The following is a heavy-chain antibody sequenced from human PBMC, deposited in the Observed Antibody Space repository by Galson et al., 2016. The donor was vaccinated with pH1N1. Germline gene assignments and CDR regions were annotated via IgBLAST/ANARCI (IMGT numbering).Heavy chain of an antibody. V-gene: IGHV4-39*01. CDR3: ARHGVPLSSSSFVLDS. CDR1: GGSISTSSYY. Sequence: ETLSLTCAVSGGSISTSSYYWGWIRQAPGKGLEWIGSIYHNGYDFYNPSLESRLAISIDTSKNQFSLHLSSVTAAETAVYYCARHGVPLSSSSFVLDSWGQGTLVTVSS. D-gene: IGHD6-6*01. CDR2: IYHNGYD. J-gene: IGHJ4*02.